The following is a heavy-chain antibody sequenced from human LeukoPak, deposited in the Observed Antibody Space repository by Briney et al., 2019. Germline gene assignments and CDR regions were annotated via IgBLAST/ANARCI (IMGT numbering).Heavy chain of an antibody. CDR1: GGSISSYY. D-gene: IGHD5-24*01. CDR3: ARRDGYNSYYFDY. CDR2: IYYSGST. Sequence: PSETLSLTCTVPGGSISSYYWSWIRQPPGKGLEWIGYIYYSGSTNYNPSLKSRVTISVDTSKNQFSLKLSSVTAADTAVYYCARRDGYNSYYFDYWGQGTLVTVSS. J-gene: IGHJ4*02. V-gene: IGHV4-59*01.